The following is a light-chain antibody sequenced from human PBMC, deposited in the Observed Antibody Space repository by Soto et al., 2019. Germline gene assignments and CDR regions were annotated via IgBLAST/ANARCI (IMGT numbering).Light chain of an antibody. V-gene: IGLV7-46*01. J-gene: IGLJ2*01. CDR3: LFSYRGARPDVV. CDR2: DTS. CDR1: TGAVTSGHY. Sequence: QTVVTQEPSLTVSPGGTVTLTCGSSTGAVTSGHYPYWCQQKPGQAPRTLIYDTSNKHSWTPARFSVSLLGGNADLTLSGAQPEDEAEYYCLFSYRGARPDVVFGGGTKVTVL.